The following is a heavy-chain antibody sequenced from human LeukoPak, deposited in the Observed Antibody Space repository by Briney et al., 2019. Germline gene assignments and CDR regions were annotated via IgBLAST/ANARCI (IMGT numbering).Heavy chain of an antibody. Sequence: GGSLRLSCAASGFTFSSQWMHWVRQAPGKGLVWVSRIYRDGSGVMYADSVKGRFTISRDNPKNTLYLQMNSLRAEDTAVYYSARSEVVVTAMTDYWGQGTLVTVSS. J-gene: IGHJ4*02. V-gene: IGHV3-74*03. D-gene: IGHD2-21*02. CDR3: ARSEVVVTAMTDY. CDR1: GFTFSSQW. CDR2: IYRDGSGV.